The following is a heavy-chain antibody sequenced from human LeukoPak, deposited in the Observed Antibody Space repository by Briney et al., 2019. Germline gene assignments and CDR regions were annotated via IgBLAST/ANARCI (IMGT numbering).Heavy chain of an antibody. J-gene: IGHJ6*03. Sequence: PGGSLRLSCAASGFTFSSYSMNWVRQAPGKGLEWVSSISSSSSYIYYADSVKGRFTISRDNAKNSLHLQMNSLRAEDTAVYYCARDMRDYMDYYYSSMDVWDKGTTVTVSS. V-gene: IGHV3-21*01. CDR2: ISSSSSYI. CDR3: ARDMRDYMDYYYSSMDV. CDR1: GFTFSSYS. D-gene: IGHD4-11*01.